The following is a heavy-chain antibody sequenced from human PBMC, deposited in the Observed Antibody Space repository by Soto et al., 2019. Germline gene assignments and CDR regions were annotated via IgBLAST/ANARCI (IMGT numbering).Heavy chain of an antibody. V-gene: IGHV1-18*01. D-gene: IGHD3-3*01. CDR3: ARGTTSTYYDFWSGYYFVDY. J-gene: IGHJ4*02. CDR1: GYTFTSYG. CDR2: ISAYNGNT. Sequence: ASVKVSCKASGYTFTSYGISWVRQAPGQGLEWMGWISAYNGNTNYAQKFQGRVTMTTNTSTSTAYMELRSLRSDDTAVYYCARGTTSTYYDFWSGYYFVDYWGQGTLVTVSS.